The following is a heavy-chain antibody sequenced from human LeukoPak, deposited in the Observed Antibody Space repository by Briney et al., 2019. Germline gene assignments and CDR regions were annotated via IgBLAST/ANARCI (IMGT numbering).Heavy chain of an antibody. CDR1: GYTFTSYY. CDR3: ARDLGSGSSRFYYYYYMDV. CDR2: INPSGGST. Sequence: ASVKVSCKASGYTFTSYYMHWVRQAPGQGLEWMGIINPSGGSTSYAQKFQGRVTMTRDTSTSTVYMELSSLRSEDTAVYYCARDLGSGSSRFYYYYYMDVWGKGTTVTISS. V-gene: IGHV1-46*01. D-gene: IGHD3-10*01. J-gene: IGHJ6*03.